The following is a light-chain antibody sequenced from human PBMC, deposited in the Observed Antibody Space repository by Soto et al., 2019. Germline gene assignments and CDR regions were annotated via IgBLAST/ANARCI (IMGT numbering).Light chain of an antibody. J-gene: IGKJ1*01. V-gene: IGKV1-39*01. CDR1: QSIGRN. Sequence: DIQMTQSPSSLSASVGDRVTITCRASQSIGRNLNWYQQKPGKAPKVLIYVASSLQSGVPSRFSGSGSGTDFTLTITSVQPEDFETYFCQQGYSTPWTLGQGTKVDIK. CDR2: VAS. CDR3: QQGYSTPWT.